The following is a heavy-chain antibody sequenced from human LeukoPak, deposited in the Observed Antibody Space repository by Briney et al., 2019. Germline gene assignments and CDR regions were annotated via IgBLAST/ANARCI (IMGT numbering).Heavy chain of an antibody. V-gene: IGHV3-20*04. CDR3: ARELYYYDSRGYFDY. D-gene: IGHD3-22*01. CDR2: INWNGGST. CDR1: GFTFDDYG. Sequence: GGSLRLSCAASGFTFDDYGMSWVRQAPGKGLEWVSGINWNGGSTGYADSVKGRFTISRDNAKNSLYLQMNSLRAEDTALYYCARELYYYDSRGYFDYWGQGTLVTVSS. J-gene: IGHJ4*02.